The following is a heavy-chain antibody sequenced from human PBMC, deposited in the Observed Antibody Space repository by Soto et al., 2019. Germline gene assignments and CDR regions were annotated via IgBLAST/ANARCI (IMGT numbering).Heavy chain of an antibody. J-gene: IGHJ3*02. CDR2: IYSGGST. V-gene: IGHV3-53*04. CDR1: GFTVSSNY. D-gene: IGHD2-15*01. Sequence: GGSLRLSCAASGFTVSSNYMSWVRQAPGKGLEWVSVIYSGGSTYYADSVKGRFTISRHNSKNTLYLQMNSLRAEDTAVYYCARDVTCSGGSCDNNAFDIWGQGTIVTVSS. CDR3: ARDVTCSGGSCDNNAFDI.